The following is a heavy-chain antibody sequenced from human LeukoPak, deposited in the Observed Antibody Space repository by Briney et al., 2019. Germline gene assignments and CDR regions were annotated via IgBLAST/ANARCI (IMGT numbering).Heavy chain of an antibody. CDR1: GFIFSNYG. J-gene: IGHJ4*02. CDR3: TTEGHCSSTSCYAQYSFDY. D-gene: IGHD2-2*01. Sequence: PGGSLRLSCAGSGFIFSNYGMNWVRQAPGKGLEWVGRIKSKTDGGTTDYAAPVKGRFTISRDDSKNTLYLQMNSLKTEDTAVYYCTTEGHCSSTSCYAQYSFDYWGQGTLVTVSS. V-gene: IGHV3-15*01. CDR2: IKSKTDGGTT.